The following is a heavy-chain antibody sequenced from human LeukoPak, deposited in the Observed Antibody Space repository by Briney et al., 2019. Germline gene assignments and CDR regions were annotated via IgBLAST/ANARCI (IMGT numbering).Heavy chain of an antibody. CDR3: ARGRRYFDWFDY. CDR1: GGSISSYY. CDR2: IFTSGTT. D-gene: IGHD3-9*01. J-gene: IGHJ5*01. Sequence: PSETLSLTCTVSGGSISSYYLNWIRQPVGKGLEWIGRIFTSGTTNYNPSLKSRVTMTVDTSKNQFSLKLSSVTAADTAVYYCARGRRYFDWFDYWGQGTLVTVSS. V-gene: IGHV4-4*07.